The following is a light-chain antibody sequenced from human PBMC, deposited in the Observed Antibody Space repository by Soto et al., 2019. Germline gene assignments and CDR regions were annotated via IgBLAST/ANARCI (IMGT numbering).Light chain of an antibody. V-gene: IGKV1-5*03. CDR3: QHNSTYPWT. CDR2: KTS. CDR1: QTISTL. J-gene: IGKJ1*01. Sequence: DIQMTQSPSTLSASVGDRVTITCRASQTISTLLAWYQQRPGKAPNLLNYKTSILESGVPSRFSGSGSGTEFTLTISSLQPDDFATHFYQHNSTYPWTFGQGTTVEVK.